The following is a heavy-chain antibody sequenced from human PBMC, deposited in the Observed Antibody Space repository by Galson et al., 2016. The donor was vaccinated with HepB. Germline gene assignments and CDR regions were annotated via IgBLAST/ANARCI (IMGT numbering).Heavy chain of an antibody. D-gene: IGHD4/OR15-4a*01. V-gene: IGHV1-3*01. CDR1: GYSFTTHS. Sequence: SVKVSCKASGYSFTTHSMHWVRQAPGQRLEWMGWLNGGTGETRSSERFQDRLTITMDTSASTAYMQLSSLRSEDTARYYCARVLYGTIAFDIWGPGTMVAVSS. CDR2: LNGGTGET. J-gene: IGHJ3*02. CDR3: ARVLYGTIAFDI.